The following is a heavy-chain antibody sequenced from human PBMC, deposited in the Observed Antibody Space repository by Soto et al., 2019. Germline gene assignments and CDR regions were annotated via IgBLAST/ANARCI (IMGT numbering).Heavy chain of an antibody. CDR2: IYYSGST. D-gene: IGHD4-17*01. V-gene: IGHV4-39*01. CDR1: GGSISSSSYY. CDR3: ARLKISVGRAYGDYLGPFYYYYYYMDV. J-gene: IGHJ6*03. Sequence: TSETLSLTCTVSGGSISSSSYYWGWIRQPPGKGLEWIGSIYYSGSTYYNPSLKSRVTISADTSKNQFSLKLSSVTAADTAVYYCARLKISVGRAYGDYLGPFYYYYYYMDVWGKGTTVTVSS.